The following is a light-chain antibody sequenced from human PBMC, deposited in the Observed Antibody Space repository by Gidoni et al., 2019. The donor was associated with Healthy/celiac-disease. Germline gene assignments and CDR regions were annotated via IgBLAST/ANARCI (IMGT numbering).Light chain of an antibody. CDR3: QQRSNWPPFT. CDR2: DAS. V-gene: IGKV3-11*01. J-gene: IGKJ3*01. Sequence: IVLTQSPATLSLSPGERATLSCRASQRVSSYLAWYQQKPGQAPLLLIYDASNSATAIPARFIGSGSWTDFTLTISSLAPDDFAVYYCQQRSNWPPFTFGPGTKVDIK. CDR1: QRVSSY.